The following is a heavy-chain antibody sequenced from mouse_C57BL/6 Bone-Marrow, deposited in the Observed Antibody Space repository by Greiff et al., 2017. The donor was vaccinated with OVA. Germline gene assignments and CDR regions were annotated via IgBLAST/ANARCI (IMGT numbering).Heavy chain of an antibody. Sequence: EVKLVESGAELVKPGASVKLSCTASGFNIKDYYMHWVKQRTEQGLEWIGRIDPEDGETKYAPKFKGKATITADTSSNTAYLQLSSLTSEDTAVYYCASVDSNYFFYAMDYWGQGTSVTVAS. J-gene: IGHJ4*01. CDR2: IDPEDGET. CDR3: ASVDSNYFFYAMDY. CDR1: GFNIKDYY. D-gene: IGHD2-5*01. V-gene: IGHV14-2*01.